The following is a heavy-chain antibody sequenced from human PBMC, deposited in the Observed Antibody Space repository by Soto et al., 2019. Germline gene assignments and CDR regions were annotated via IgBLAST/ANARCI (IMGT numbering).Heavy chain of an antibody. CDR1: GGSFSGYY. CDR2: INHSGST. J-gene: IGHJ4*02. Sequence: LSLTFAVYGGSFSGYYWSWIRQPPGKGLEWIGEINHSGSTNYNPSLKSRVTISVDTSKNQFSLKLSSVTAADTAVYYCARGPVVVVAATRGAKYYFDYWGQGTLVTVSS. V-gene: IGHV4-34*01. CDR3: ARGPVVVVAATRGAKYYFDY. D-gene: IGHD2-15*01.